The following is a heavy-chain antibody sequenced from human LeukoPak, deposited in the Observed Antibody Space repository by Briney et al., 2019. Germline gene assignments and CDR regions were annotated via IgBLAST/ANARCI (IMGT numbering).Heavy chain of an antibody. J-gene: IGHJ4*02. CDR2: VSYSGST. CDR3: ASTSTWYGSGIDN. D-gene: IGHD6-13*01. V-gene: IGHV4-39*01. CDR1: GGSISSSSYY. Sequence: SETLSLTCTVSGGSISSSSYYWGWIRQPAGKGLEWIGSVSYSGSTYYNPSLKSRVTISVDTSTNQFSLKLSSVTAADTAVYYCASTSTWYGSGIDNWGQGTLVTVSS.